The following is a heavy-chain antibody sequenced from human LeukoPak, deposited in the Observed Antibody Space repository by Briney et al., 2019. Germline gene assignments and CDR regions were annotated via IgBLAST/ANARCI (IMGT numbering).Heavy chain of an antibody. J-gene: IGHJ4*02. CDR2: INDSGGST. CDR1: GYTFTRYY. D-gene: IGHD6-6*01. V-gene: IGHV1-46*01. Sequence: ASVKVSCTASGYTFTRYYMHWVRQAPGQGLEWMGIINDSGGSTSYAQKFQGRVTMTRDTSTSTVYMQLSSLRSEDTAVYYCAREFGQLVPDSWGQGTLVTVS. CDR3: AREFGQLVPDS.